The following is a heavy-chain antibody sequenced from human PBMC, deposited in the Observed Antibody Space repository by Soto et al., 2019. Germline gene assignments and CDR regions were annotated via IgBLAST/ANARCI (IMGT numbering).Heavy chain of an antibody. CDR3: ARVSSFVSSGGFDP. V-gene: IGHV3-33*01. Sequence: QVHLVESGGGVVQPGRSLRLSCAASGFTFSSNGMHWVRQAPGKGLEWVAVIWYDGSNKDYADCVKGRFTISRDNSKNMLYLQMNSLRAEDTAVYYCARVSSFVSSGGFDPWGQGTLVSVSS. CDR2: IWYDGSNK. D-gene: IGHD3-22*01. J-gene: IGHJ5*02. CDR1: GFTFSSNG.